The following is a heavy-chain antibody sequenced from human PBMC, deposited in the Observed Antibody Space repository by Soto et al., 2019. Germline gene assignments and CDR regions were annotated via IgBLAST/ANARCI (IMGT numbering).Heavy chain of an antibody. CDR3: AKVITTDISYWYGMDV. V-gene: IGHV3-23*01. CDR1: GFTFSSYP. J-gene: IGHJ6*02. D-gene: IGHD1-26*01. Sequence: GGSLRLSCAASGFTFSSYPMVWVRQAPGKGLESISSISGSGTSYYADSVKGRFTIFRDNSENTLYLQMNSLRAEDTAVYYCAKVITTDISYWYGMDVWGQGTTVTVSS. CDR2: ISGSGTS.